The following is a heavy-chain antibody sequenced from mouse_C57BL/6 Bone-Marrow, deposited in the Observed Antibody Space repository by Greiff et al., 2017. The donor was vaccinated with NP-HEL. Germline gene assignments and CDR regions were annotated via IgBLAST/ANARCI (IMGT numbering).Heavy chain of an antibody. V-gene: IGHV1-64*01. D-gene: IGHD1-1*01. CDR3: ARSSLFLLGWDY. J-gene: IGHJ4*01. CDR2: IHPNSGST. CDR1: GYTFTSYW. Sequence: VQLQQPGAELVKPGASVKLSCKASGYTFTSYWMHWVKQRPGQGLEWIGMIHPNSGSTNYNEKFKSKATLTVDKSSSTAYMQLSSLTSEDSAVYYCARSSLFLLGWDYWGQGTSVTVSS.